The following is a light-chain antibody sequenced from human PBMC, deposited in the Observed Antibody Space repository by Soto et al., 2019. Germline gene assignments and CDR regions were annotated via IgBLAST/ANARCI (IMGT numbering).Light chain of an antibody. CDR1: QSGYGN. Sequence: EIVMTQSPATLSVSPGERATLSCRASQSGYGNLAWYQQKPGQPPRLLIYGASTRATGIPASFSGSGSGTEFTLTISSLQSEDFAAYYCQQYNNWPYTFGPGTKVDIK. V-gene: IGKV3-15*01. CDR3: QQYNNWPYT. J-gene: IGKJ3*01. CDR2: GAS.